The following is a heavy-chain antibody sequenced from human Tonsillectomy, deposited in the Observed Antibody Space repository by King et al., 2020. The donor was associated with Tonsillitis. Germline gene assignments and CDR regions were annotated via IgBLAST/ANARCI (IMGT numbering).Heavy chain of an antibody. Sequence: VQLVESGGGLVKPGGSLRLSCAASGFTFSSYSMNWVRQAPGKGLEWVSSISSSSSYIYYADSVKGRFTISRDNPKNSLYLQMNSLRAEDTAVYYCAGVTVVTPVDYFDYWGQGTLVTVSS. V-gene: IGHV3-21*01. CDR2: ISSSSSYI. D-gene: IGHD4-23*01. J-gene: IGHJ4*02. CDR3: AGVTVVTPVDYFDY. CDR1: GFTFSSYS.